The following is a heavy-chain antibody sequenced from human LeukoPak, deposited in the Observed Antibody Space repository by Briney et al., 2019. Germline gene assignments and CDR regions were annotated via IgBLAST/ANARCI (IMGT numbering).Heavy chain of an antibody. V-gene: IGHV3-20*01. CDR2: INWNGGST. Sequence: PGGSLRLSCGASGFTFDDYGMSWVRQAPGKGLEWVSGINWNGGSTGYADSVKGRFTISRDNAKNSLYLQMNSLRAEDTALYHCARGRELLLFDYWGQGTLVTVSS. CDR1: GFTFDDYG. CDR3: ARGRELLLFDY. D-gene: IGHD1-26*01. J-gene: IGHJ4*02.